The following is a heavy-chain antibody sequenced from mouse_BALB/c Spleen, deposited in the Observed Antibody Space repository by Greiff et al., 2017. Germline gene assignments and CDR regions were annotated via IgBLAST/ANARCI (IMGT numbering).Heavy chain of an antibody. CDR1: GYTFTSYW. CDR2: INPSNGRT. Sequence: VQLQQPGAELVKPGASVKLSCKASGYTFTSYWMHWVKQRPGQGLEWIGEINPSNGRTNYNEKFKSKATLTVDKSSSTAYMQLSSLTSEDSAVYYCARLYGNYPYYAMDYWGQGTSVTVSS. J-gene: IGHJ4*01. CDR3: ARLYGNYPYYAMDY. V-gene: IGHV1S81*02. D-gene: IGHD2-1*01.